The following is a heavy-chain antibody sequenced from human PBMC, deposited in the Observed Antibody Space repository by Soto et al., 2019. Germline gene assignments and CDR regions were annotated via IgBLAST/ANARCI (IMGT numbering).Heavy chain of an antibody. CDR2: IIPIFGTA. Sequence: QVQLVQSGAEVKKPGSSVKVSCKASGGTFSSYAISWVRQAPGQGLEWMGGIIPIFGTANYAQKFQGRVTITADEAKSTAYMELSSLRSEAKAVYYCARGAVHAWVLAAAGTLDYWGQGTLVTVSS. J-gene: IGHJ4*02. V-gene: IGHV1-69*01. CDR3: ARGAVHAWVLAAAGTLDY. D-gene: IGHD6-13*01. CDR1: GGTFSSYA.